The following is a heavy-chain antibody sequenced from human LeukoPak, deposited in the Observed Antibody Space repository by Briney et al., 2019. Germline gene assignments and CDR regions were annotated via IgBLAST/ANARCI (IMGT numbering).Heavy chain of an antibody. CDR1: GGSISSYH. CDR2: IYSSGST. V-gene: IGHV4-59*08. Sequence: PSETLSLTCTVSGGSISSYHWSWIRQTPGKGLEWIGHIYSSGSTNYIPSLNSRVTISVDTSKNQFSLKLSSVTAADTAVYFCARRARYCSGGTCFDSWGQGTLVAVSS. D-gene: IGHD2-8*02. J-gene: IGHJ4*02. CDR3: ARRARYCSGGTCFDS.